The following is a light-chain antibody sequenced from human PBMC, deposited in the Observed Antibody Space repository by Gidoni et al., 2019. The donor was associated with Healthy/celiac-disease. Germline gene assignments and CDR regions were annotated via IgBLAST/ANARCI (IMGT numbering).Light chain of an antibody. J-gene: IGLJ2*01. V-gene: IGLV3-19*01. Sequence: SSELTQDPAVSVALGQTVRITCQGDSLRSYYASWYQQKPGQAPVLVIYGKNNRPSGIPDRFSGSSSGNTASLTSTGAQAEDEADYYCNSRDSSGILFGGGTKLTVL. CDR1: SLRSYY. CDR2: GKN. CDR3: NSRDSSGIL.